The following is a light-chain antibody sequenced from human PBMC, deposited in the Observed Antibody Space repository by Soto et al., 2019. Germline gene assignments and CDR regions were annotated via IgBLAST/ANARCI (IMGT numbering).Light chain of an antibody. V-gene: IGKV1-12*01. Sequence: DIQMTQSPSSVSASVGDTVTISCRASQDIRGGLAWYQQRTGTAPRVLIYAASSLQSGVPSRFSGSGSGTDFNLTISSLQPEDSATYFCQQANTFPITFGQGTRLEIK. CDR2: AAS. CDR3: QQANTFPIT. CDR1: QDIRGG. J-gene: IGKJ5*01.